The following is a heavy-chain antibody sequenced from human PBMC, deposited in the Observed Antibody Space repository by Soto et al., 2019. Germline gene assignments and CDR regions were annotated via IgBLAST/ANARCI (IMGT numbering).Heavy chain of an antibody. CDR2: IIPIFGTA. CDR1: GGTFSSYA. J-gene: IGHJ4*02. CDR3: ARLGPPNYYDSSGYYYDY. D-gene: IGHD3-22*01. Sequence: SVKVSCKASGGTFSSYAISWVRQAPGQGLEWMGGIIPIFGTANYAQKFEGRVTITADKSTSTAYMELSSLRSEDTAVYYCARLGPPNYYDSSGYYYDYWGQGTLVTVSS. V-gene: IGHV1-69*06.